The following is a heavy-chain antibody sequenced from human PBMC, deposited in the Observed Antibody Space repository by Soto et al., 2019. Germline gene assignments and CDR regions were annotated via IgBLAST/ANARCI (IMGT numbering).Heavy chain of an antibody. J-gene: IGHJ4*02. D-gene: IGHD1-26*01. Sequence: QTGGSLRLSCAASGFTFSSYAMSWVRQAPGKGLEWVSAISGSGGSTYYADSVKGRFTISRDNSKNTLYLQMNSLRAEDTAVYYCAAHSHVGTTGYWGQGTLVTVSS. CDR3: AAHSHVGTTGY. V-gene: IGHV3-23*01. CDR2: ISGSGGST. CDR1: GFTFSSYA.